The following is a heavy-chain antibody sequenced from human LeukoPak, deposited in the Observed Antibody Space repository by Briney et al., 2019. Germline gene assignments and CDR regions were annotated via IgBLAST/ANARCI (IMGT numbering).Heavy chain of an antibody. D-gene: IGHD5-12*01. V-gene: IGHV4-34*01. CDR3: ARGPSGYDLYFDY. CDR1: GGSFSGYY. J-gene: IGHJ4*02. Sequence: SETLSLTCAVYGGSFSGYYWSWIRQPPGKGLEWIGNIFYSGGTYYSPSLKSRVTISVDTSKNQFSLKLSSVTAADTAVYYCARGPSGYDLYFDYWGQGTLVTVSS. CDR2: IFYSGGT.